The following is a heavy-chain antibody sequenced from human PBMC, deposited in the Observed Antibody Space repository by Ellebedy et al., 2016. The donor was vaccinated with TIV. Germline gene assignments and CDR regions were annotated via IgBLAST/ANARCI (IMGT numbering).Heavy chain of an antibody. D-gene: IGHD3-10*01. J-gene: IGHJ4*02. CDR1: GYTFTDFD. CDR3: ARGYLYCSGTYPCYFDY. CDR2: MNPNSGNT. Sequence: AASVKVSCKASGYTFTDFDINWVRQATGQGLEWVGWMNPNSGNTGSAQKFQGRVAMTRDTSTSTVYMELSSLRSEDTAVYYCARGYLYCSGTYPCYFDYWGQGTPVTVSS. V-gene: IGHV1-8*01.